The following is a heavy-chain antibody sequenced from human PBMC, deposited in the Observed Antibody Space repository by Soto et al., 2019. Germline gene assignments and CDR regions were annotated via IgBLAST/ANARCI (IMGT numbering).Heavy chain of an antibody. D-gene: IGHD2-15*01. CDR2: IYPGDSDT. J-gene: IGHJ4*02. V-gene: IGHV5-51*01. Sequence: GESLKISCKGSGYSFTSYWIGWVRQMPGKGLEWMGIIYPGDSDTRYSPSFQGQVTISADKSISTAYLQWSSLKASDTAMYYCARRRCSGGSCYPPPVQYYFDYWGQGTLVTVSS. CDR1: GYSFTSYW. CDR3: ARRRCSGGSCYPPPVQYYFDY.